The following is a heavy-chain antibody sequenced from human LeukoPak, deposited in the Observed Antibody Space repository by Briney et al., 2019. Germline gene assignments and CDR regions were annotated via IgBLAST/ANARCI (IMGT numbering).Heavy chain of an antibody. CDR1: GGTFTNYA. CDR3: ARGGGVDILTGFQY. D-gene: IGHD3-9*01. CDR2: IIPILDVA. Sequence: SVKVSCKASGGTFTNYAINWVGQAPGQGLEWMGRIIPILDVANYAQKFQGRVTITADQSTSTAYMELSSLRSEDTAVYYCARGGGVDILTGFQYWGQGTLVTVSS. J-gene: IGHJ4*02. V-gene: IGHV1-69*04.